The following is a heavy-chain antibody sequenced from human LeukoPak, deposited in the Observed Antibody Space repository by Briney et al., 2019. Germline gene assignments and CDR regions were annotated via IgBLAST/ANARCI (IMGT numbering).Heavy chain of an antibody. D-gene: IGHD3-16*01. CDR3: ARDVVWGSYMWFDP. CDR1: GGTFSRYA. J-gene: IGHJ5*02. Sequence: SVKVSCKASGGTFSRYAISWVRKAPGQGLEWMGGIIPILGTANYAQKLQGRVTMTTDTSTSTAYMELRSLRSDDTAVYYCARDVVWGSYMWFDPWGQGTLVTASS. CDR2: IIPILGTA. V-gene: IGHV1-69*05.